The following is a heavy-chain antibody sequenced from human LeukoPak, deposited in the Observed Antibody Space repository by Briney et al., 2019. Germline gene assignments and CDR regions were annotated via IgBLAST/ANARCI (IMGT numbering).Heavy chain of an antibody. V-gene: IGHV3-11*01. CDR1: GFTFSNAW. J-gene: IGHJ4*02. CDR2: ISGSGSTI. CDR3: AKGSYLRIYSAFDY. D-gene: IGHD5-12*01. Sequence: GGSLRLSCAASGFTFSNAWMSWVRQAPGKGLEWVSYISGSGSTIYYADSVKGRFTISRDNAKNSLYLQMNSLRAEDTAIYYCAKGSYLRIYSAFDYWGQGTLVTVSS.